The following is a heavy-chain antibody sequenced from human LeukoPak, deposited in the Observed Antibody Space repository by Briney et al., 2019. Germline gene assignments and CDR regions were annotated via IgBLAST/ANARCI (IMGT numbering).Heavy chain of an antibody. D-gene: IGHD1-26*01. CDR3: SRDLGGSYNDY. CDR1: GYTLSTYY. J-gene: IGHJ4*02. V-gene: IGHV1-46*01. Sequence: GASVKVSCKASGYTLSTYYIHWVRQAPGQGLEWVGVINPSGGTTTYAQKFQGRVTMTRDTSTSTVYMELSSLRIEDTAVYYCSRDLGGSYNDYWSQGTMVTVSS. CDR2: INPSGGTT.